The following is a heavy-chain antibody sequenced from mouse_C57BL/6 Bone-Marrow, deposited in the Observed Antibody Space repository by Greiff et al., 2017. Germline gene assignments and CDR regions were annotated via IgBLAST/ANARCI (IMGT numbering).Heavy chain of an antibody. CDR3: ARDRGKGLLCAMYY. CDR1: GFTFSSYA. Sequence: EVMLVESGGGLVKPGGSLTLSCAASGFTFSSYAMSWVRQTPAKRLEWVATSSDGGSYTYYPYKVKGRFTISRDNAKNNLYLQMSHLKSDDTSMYYCARDRGKGLLCAMYYWGQGTSVTVSS. CDR2: SSDGGSYT. D-gene: IGHD1-1*02. V-gene: IGHV5-4*01. J-gene: IGHJ4*01.